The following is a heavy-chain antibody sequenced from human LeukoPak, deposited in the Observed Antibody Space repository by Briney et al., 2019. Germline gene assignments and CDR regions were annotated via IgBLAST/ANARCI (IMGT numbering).Heavy chain of an antibody. Sequence: PGGSLRLSCAASGFTFSSYGMHWVRQAPGKGLEWVAFIRYDGSNKYYADSVKGRFTISRDNSKNTLYLQMNSLRAEDTAVYYCAKAFVRLRFLGDYYMDVWGKGTTVTVSS. D-gene: IGHD3-3*01. CDR1: GFTFSSYG. J-gene: IGHJ6*03. CDR3: AKAFVRLRFLGDYYMDV. V-gene: IGHV3-30*02. CDR2: IRYDGSNK.